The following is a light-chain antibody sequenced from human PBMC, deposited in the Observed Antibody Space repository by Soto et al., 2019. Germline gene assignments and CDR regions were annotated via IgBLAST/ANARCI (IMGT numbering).Light chain of an antibody. CDR1: NSDVRGYNY. J-gene: IGLJ1*01. Sequence: QSALTQPASVSGSPGQSITISCTGTNSDVRGYNYVSWFQQHPGKAPKLMIYEVSNRPSGVSTRFSGSKSGNTASLTISGLQTEDESYYYCSSYTGSSPLYVFGSGTKVTVL. CDR2: EVS. V-gene: IGLV2-14*01. CDR3: SSYTGSSPLYV.